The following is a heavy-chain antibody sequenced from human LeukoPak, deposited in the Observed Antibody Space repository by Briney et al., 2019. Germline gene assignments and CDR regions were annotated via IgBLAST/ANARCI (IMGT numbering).Heavy chain of an antibody. V-gene: IGHV4-59*01. CDR2: ISDSGST. D-gene: IGHD3-22*01. J-gene: IGHJ3*02. Sequence: SETLSLTCTVSGGSISSYYWSWIRQPPGRGLEWIGYISDSGSTDYNPSLKSRLTISVNTSKNQFSLKLSSMTAADTAVYYCARENDSSGYFSLAGAFDIWGQGTLVTVSS. CDR1: GGSISSYY. CDR3: ARENDSSGYFSLAGAFDI.